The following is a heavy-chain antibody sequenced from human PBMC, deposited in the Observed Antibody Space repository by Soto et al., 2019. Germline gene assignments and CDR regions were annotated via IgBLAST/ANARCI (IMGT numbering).Heavy chain of an antibody. J-gene: IGHJ3*02. CDR3: ARVARGYSYGSDAFDI. CDR2: INAGNGNT. D-gene: IGHD5-18*01. CDR1: GYTFTSYA. Sequence: QVQLVQSGAEVKKPGASVKVSCKASGYTFTSYAMHWVRQAPGQRLEWMGWINAGNGNTKYSQKFQGRVTITKDTSASTAYMELSSLRSEDTAVYYCARVARGYSYGSDAFDIWGQWTMVTVSS. V-gene: IGHV1-3*01.